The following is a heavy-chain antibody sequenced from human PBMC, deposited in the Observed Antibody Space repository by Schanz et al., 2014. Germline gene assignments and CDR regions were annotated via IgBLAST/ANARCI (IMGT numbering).Heavy chain of an antibody. CDR2: IIPVLAIA. Sequence: QVQLVQSGAEVKKPGSSVKVSCTASGGTFSSYTISWIRQAPGQGLEWMGRIIPVLAIADYAQKLQGRVTMTTDTSTGTAYMELRSLRSDDTAVYFCARDYFGSGSHYVFDHWGQGTLVIVSS. V-gene: IGHV1-69*08. CDR3: ARDYFGSGSHYVFDH. J-gene: IGHJ4*02. D-gene: IGHD3-10*01. CDR1: GGTFSSYT.